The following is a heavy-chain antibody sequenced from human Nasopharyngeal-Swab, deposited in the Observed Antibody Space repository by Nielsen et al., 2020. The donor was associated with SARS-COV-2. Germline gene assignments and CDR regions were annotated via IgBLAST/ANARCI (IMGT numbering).Heavy chain of an antibody. D-gene: IGHD3-3*01. J-gene: IGHJ3*02. V-gene: IGHV4-31*03. Sequence: SETLSLTCTVSGGSIRSGGYYWSWIRQHPGKGLEWIGYIYYSGSTYYNPSLKSRVTISVDTSKNQFSLKLSSVTAADTAVYYCARVKRTIFGVVNAFDIWGQGTMVTVSS. CDR1: GGSIRSGGYY. CDR2: IYYSGST. CDR3: ARVKRTIFGVVNAFDI.